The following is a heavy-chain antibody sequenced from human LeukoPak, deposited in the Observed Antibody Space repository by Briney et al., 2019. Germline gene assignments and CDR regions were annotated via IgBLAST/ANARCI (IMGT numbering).Heavy chain of an antibody. J-gene: IGHJ5*02. Sequence: ASVKVSCKASGYTFTGYYMHWVRQAPGQGLEWMGWINPNSGGTNYAQKFQGRVTMTRDTSISTAYMELSRLRSDDTAVYYCARGIVVVLAAIRYWFDPWGQGTLVTVSS. D-gene: IGHD2-2*02. CDR1: GYTFTGYY. CDR3: ARGIVVVLAAIRYWFDP. CDR2: INPNSGGT. V-gene: IGHV1-2*02.